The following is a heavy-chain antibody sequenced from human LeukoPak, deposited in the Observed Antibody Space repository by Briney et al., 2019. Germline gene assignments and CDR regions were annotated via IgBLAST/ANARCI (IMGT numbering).Heavy chain of an antibody. CDR3: ARGPYSSSWYYYYYYTDV. D-gene: IGHD6-13*01. CDR2: INDSGST. J-gene: IGHJ6*03. Sequence: SETLSLTCAVYGGSFSGYYWSWIRQPPGKGLEWIGEINDSGSTNYNPSLKSRVTMSVDTSKNQISLKLTSVTAADTAVYYCARGPYSSSWYYYYYYTDVWGKGTTATVSS. V-gene: IGHV4-34*01. CDR1: GGSFSGYY.